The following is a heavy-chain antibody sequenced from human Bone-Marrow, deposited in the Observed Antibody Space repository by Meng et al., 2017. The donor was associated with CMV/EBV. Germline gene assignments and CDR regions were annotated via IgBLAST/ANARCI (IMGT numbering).Heavy chain of an antibody. CDR1: GGTFSSYA. V-gene: IGHV1-18*01. CDR3: ARDLRVAGYFDY. D-gene: IGHD6-19*01. CDR2: ISAYNGNT. J-gene: IGHJ4*02. Sequence: ASVKVSCKASGGTFSSYAISWVRQAPGQGLEWMGWISAYNGNTNYAQKLQGRVTMTTDTSTSTVYMELSSLRSEDTAMYFCARDLRVAGYFDYWGQGTLVTVYS.